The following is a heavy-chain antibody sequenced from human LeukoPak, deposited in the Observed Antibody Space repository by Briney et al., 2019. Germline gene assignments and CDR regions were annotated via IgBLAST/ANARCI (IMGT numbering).Heavy chain of an antibody. V-gene: IGHV4-39*01. J-gene: IGHJ4*02. D-gene: IGHD3-9*01. CDR3: ASRNDILTGYVFDF. Sequence: SETLSLTCTVSGGSVSSSIYYWGWNRQPPGKGLEWIGSIYYSGSTSYNPSLKSRVTISVDTSKNQFSLKLTSVTAADTAVYYCASRNDILTGYVFDFRGQGTLVTVSS. CDR1: GGSVSSSIYY. CDR2: IYYSGST.